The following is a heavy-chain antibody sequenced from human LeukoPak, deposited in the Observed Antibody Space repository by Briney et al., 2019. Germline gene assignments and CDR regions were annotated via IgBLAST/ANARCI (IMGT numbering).Heavy chain of an antibody. D-gene: IGHD3-3*01. V-gene: IGHV3-53*01. Sequence: ETLSLTCTVSGGPISSSSHYWGWIRQAPGKGLEWVSVIYSGGSTYYADSVKGRFTISRDNSKNTLYLQMNSLRAEDTAVYYCARANYDFWSAQGNWFDPWGQGTLVTVSS. CDR1: GGPISSSSHY. J-gene: IGHJ5*02. CDR3: ARANYDFWSAQGNWFDP. CDR2: IYSGGST.